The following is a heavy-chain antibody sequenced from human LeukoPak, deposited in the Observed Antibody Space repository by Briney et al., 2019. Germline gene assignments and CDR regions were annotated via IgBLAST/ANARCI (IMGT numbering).Heavy chain of an antibody. CDR1: GVSISSYY. Sequence: PASETLSLTCTVSGVSISSYYMSWVRQAPGKGLEWVSVIYSGGNTYYADSVKGRFTISRDNSKNTLYLQMNSLRAEDTAVYYCARRISSSWGLDYWGQGTLVTVSS. CDR3: ARRISSSWGLDY. CDR2: IYSGGNT. J-gene: IGHJ4*02. V-gene: IGHV3-53*01. D-gene: IGHD6-13*01.